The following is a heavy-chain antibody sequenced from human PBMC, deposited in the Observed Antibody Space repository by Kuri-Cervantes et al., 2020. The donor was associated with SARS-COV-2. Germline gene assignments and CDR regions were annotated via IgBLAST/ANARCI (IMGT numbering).Heavy chain of an antibody. CDR3: ARARIAAAGYNWFDP. Sequence: GSLRLSCAVYGGSFSGYYWSWIRQPPGKGLEWIGEINHSGSTNYNPPLKSRVTISVDTSKNQFSLKLSSVTAADTAVYYCARARIAAAGYNWFDPWGQGTLVTVSS. D-gene: IGHD6-13*01. CDR2: INHSGST. V-gene: IGHV4-34*01. CDR1: GGSFSGYY. J-gene: IGHJ5*02.